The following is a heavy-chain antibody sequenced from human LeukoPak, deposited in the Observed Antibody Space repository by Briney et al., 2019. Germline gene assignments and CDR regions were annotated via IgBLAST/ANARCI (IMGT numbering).Heavy chain of an antibody. CDR3: TKDIGYFDY. Sequence: GGSLRLSCAASGFTFNNAWMSWVSQAPGKGLEWVGRIKSKTHGGTIDYAAPVKGRFTISRDDSKNMLYLQMNSLRTEDTAVYFCTKDIGYFDYWGRGTLVTVSS. CDR1: GFTFNNAW. J-gene: IGHJ4*02. CDR2: IKSKTHGGTI. V-gene: IGHV3-15*01.